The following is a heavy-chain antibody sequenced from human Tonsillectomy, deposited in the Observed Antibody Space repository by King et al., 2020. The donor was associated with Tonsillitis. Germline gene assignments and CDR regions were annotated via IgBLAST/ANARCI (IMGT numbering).Heavy chain of an antibody. V-gene: IGHV3-30*04. CDR1: GFTFSTYA. D-gene: IGHD3-22*01. CDR3: ARSNYYDSSGYNDYWYFDL. CDR2: ISYDGSNK. J-gene: IGHJ2*01. Sequence: VQLVESGGGVVQPGRSLRLSCAASGFTFSTYAIHWVRQAPGKGLEWVAIISYDGSNKYYADSVKGRFTISRDNSKNTLYLQTNSLRAEDTAVYYCARSNYYDSSGYNDYWYFDLWGRGTLVTVSS.